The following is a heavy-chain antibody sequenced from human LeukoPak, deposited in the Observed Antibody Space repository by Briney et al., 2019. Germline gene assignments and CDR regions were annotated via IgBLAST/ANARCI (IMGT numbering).Heavy chain of an antibody. D-gene: IGHD6-19*01. CDR2: IFYSGST. CDR3: ARRQWSVVNIPGPNDY. Sequence: PSETLSLTCTVSGVSISTSNYYWGWIRQPPGKGLEWIGNIFYSGSTYYSPSLKSRVTISLDTSRNQFSLKLSSVTAADTAVYYCARRQWSVVNIPGPNDYWGQGTLVTVSS. CDR1: GVSISTSNYY. V-gene: IGHV4-39*07. J-gene: IGHJ4*02.